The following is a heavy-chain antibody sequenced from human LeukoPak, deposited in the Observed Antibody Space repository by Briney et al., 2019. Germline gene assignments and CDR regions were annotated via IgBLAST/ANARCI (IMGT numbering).Heavy chain of an antibody. CDR2: IYYSGST. V-gene: IGHV4-59*01. D-gene: IGHD7-27*01. Sequence: PSETLSLTCTVSGGSIRSYYWSWIRQPPGKGLEWIGYIYYSGSTNYNPSLKSRVTISVDTSKNQFSLKLSSVTAADTAVYYCARGIWAPLDAFDIWGQGTMVTVSS. J-gene: IGHJ3*02. CDR3: ARGIWAPLDAFDI. CDR1: GGSIRSYY.